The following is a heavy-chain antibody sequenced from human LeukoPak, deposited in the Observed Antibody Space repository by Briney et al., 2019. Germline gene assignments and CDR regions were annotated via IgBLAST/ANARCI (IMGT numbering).Heavy chain of an antibody. Sequence: GASVKVSCKASGYTFTGYYMHWVRQAPGQGLEWMGWISAYNGNTNYAQKLQGRVTMTTDTSTSTAYMELRSLRSDDTAVYYCARPQRKSYYYYYMDVWGKGTTVTVSS. CDR1: GYTFTGYY. V-gene: IGHV1-18*04. J-gene: IGHJ6*03. CDR2: ISAYNGNT. CDR3: ARPQRKSYYYYYMDV.